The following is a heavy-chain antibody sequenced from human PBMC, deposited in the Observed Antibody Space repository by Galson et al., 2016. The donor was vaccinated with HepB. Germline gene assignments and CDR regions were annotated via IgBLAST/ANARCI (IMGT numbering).Heavy chain of an antibody. D-gene: IGHD2-15*01. J-gene: IGHJ4*02. CDR1: GYTFTDYW. CDR2: IFPSDSET. Sequence: QSGAEVKKPGESLKISCKTSGYTFTDYWIGWVRQMPGKGLEWIGIIFPSDSETRYSPSIQGQVTISADKSVSTAYLQWSSLKVSDTAMYYCARPPLVGAADPFGFGGQGTLVTVSS. CDR3: ARPPLVGAADPFGF. V-gene: IGHV5-51*01.